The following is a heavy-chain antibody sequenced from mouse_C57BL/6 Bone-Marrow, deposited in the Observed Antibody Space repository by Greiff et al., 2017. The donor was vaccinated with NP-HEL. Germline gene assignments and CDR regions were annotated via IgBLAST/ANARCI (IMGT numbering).Heavy chain of an antibody. Sequence: EVKLQESGEGLVKPGGSLKLSCAASGFTFSSYAMSWVRQTPEKRLEWVAYISSGGDYIYYADTVKGRFTISRDNARNTLYLQMSSLKSEDTAMYHCTRGAYWYFDVWGTGTTVTVSS. CDR2: ISSGGDYI. J-gene: IGHJ1*03. CDR3: TRGAYWYFDV. D-gene: IGHD3-1*01. V-gene: IGHV5-9-1*02. CDR1: GFTFSSYA.